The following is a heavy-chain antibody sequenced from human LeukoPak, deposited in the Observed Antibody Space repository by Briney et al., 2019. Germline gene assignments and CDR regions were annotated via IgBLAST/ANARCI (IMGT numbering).Heavy chain of an antibody. CDR3: ARDLGDPYCSGGSCPTYYFDY. CDR1: GYTFTSYA. D-gene: IGHD2-15*01. Sequence: ASVKVSCKASGYTFTSYAMHWVRQAPGQRLEWMGWINAGNGNTKYSQKFQGRVTITRDTSASTAYMELSGLRSEDTAVYYCARDLGDPYCSGGSCPTYYFDYWGQGTLVTVSS. J-gene: IGHJ4*02. CDR2: INAGNGNT. V-gene: IGHV1-3*01.